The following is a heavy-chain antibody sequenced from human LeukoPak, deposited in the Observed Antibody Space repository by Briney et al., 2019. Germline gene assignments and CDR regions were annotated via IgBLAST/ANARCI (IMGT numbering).Heavy chain of an antibody. CDR3: ARPGFPTVRYFDWSTSYFDC. J-gene: IGHJ4*02. CDR1: GFTFSSYA. V-gene: IGHV3-30-3*01. Sequence: PGGSLRLSCAASGFTFSSYAMHWVRQAPGKGLEWVAVISYDGSNKYYADSVKGRFTISRDNAKNSLYLQMNSLRAEDTAVYYRARPGFPTVRYFDWSTSYFDCWGQGTLVTVSS. CDR2: ISYDGSNK. D-gene: IGHD3-9*01.